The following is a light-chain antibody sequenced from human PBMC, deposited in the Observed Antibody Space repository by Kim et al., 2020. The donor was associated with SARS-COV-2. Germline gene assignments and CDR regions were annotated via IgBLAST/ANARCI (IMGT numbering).Light chain of an antibody. CDR3: QQRDNWPLT. J-gene: IGKJ4*01. Sequence: LSFSPGERASLSCRPSQSVNYLTWYQQSPGQAPRLLIYDTSIRATGIPARFSGSGSGTDFTLTISRLEPEDFAVYYCQQRDNWPLTFGGGTKLEI. V-gene: IGKV3-11*01. CDR1: QSVNY. CDR2: DTS.